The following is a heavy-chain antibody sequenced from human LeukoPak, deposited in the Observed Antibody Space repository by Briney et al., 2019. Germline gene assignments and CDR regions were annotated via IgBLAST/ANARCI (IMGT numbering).Heavy chain of an antibody. CDR1: GGSISSGSYY. D-gene: IGHD3-10*01. Sequence: SETLSLTCTVSGGSISSGSYYWSWIRQPAGKGLEWIGRIYTSGSTNYNPSLTSRVTISVDTSKNQFSVKLSSVTAADTAVYYCARADGSGSLLDYWGQGTLVTVSS. CDR3: ARADGSGSLLDY. V-gene: IGHV4-61*02. CDR2: IYTSGST. J-gene: IGHJ4*02.